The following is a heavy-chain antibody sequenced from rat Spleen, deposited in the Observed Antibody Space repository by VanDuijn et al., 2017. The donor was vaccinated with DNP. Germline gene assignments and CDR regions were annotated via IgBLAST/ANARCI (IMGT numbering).Heavy chain of an antibody. D-gene: IGHD1-12*02. CDR2: MWSDGNT. CDR3: ARETMMVVIITPFDY. CDR1: GFSLTNHH. J-gene: IGHJ2*01. Sequence: QVQLKESGPGLVQPSQTLFLTCTVAGFSLTNHHVHWVRQPPGKGLEWMGVMWSDGNTSYNSTLKSRLSISRDTSKSHVFLKMNSLQTEDTATYYCARETMMVVIITPFDYWGQGVMVTVSS. V-gene: IGHV2-32*01.